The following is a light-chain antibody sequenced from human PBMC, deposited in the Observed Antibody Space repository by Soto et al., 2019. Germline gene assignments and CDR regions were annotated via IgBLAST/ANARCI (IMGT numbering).Light chain of an antibody. CDR1: QSLLHSNGYNY. J-gene: IGKJ1*01. V-gene: IGKV2-28*01. CDR3: MQALQTPWT. Sequence: DIVMTQSPLSLPVTPGEPASISCRSSQSLLHSNGYNYLDWYLQKPGQSPQLLIYLGSNRASGVHDRFSGSGSGKDFTLKISRVEAEDVGVYYCMQALQTPWTFGQGTKVEIK. CDR2: LGS.